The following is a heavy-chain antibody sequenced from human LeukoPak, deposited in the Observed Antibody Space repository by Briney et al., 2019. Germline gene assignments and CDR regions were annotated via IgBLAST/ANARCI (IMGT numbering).Heavy chain of an antibody. CDR3: ARRRSSWYVTRSNWFDP. V-gene: IGHV4-34*01. D-gene: IGHD6-13*01. CDR2: INHSGST. J-gene: IGHJ5*02. CDR1: GGSFSGYY. Sequence: SETLSLTCAVYGGSFSGYYWSWICQPPGKGLEWIGEINHSGSTNYNPSLKSRVTISVDTSKNQFSLKLSSVTAADTAVYYCARRRSSWYVTRSNWFDPWGQGTLVTVSS.